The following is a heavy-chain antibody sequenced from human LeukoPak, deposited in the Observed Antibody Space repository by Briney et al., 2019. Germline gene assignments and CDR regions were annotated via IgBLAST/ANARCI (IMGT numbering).Heavy chain of an antibody. Sequence: GGSLRLSCAASGFTFSSYAMSWVRQAPGKGLEWVSAISGSGGSTYYVDSVKGRFTISRDNSKNTLYLQMNSLRAEDTAVYYCAKSGNSAAAERYYYYYGMDVWGQGTTVTVSS. J-gene: IGHJ6*02. CDR3: AKSGNSAAAERYYYYYGMDV. V-gene: IGHV3-23*01. D-gene: IGHD2-2*01. CDR1: GFTFSSYA. CDR2: ISGSGGST.